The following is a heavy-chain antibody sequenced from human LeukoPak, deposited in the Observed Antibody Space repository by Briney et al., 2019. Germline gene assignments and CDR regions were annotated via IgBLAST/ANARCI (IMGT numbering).Heavy chain of an antibody. D-gene: IGHD3-10*01. CDR2: IIPIFGTA. CDR1: GGTFSSYA. Sequence: SVKVSCKASGGTFSSYAISWVRQAPGQGLEWMGGIIPIFGTANYAQKFQGRVTITTDESTSTAYMELSSLRSEDTAVYYCARGLGSGSYPYGMDVWGQGTTVTVSS. CDR3: ARGLGSGSYPYGMDV. J-gene: IGHJ6*02. V-gene: IGHV1-69*05.